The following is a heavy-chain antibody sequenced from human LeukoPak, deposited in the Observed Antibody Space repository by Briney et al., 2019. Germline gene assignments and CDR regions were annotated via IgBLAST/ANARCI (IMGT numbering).Heavy chain of an antibody. V-gene: IGHV3-7*01. J-gene: IGHJ4*02. CDR3: ARDGWGYLLDY. CDR2: IKPDGSKG. CDR1: GFTFSTFW. Sequence: GGSLRLSCAASGFTFSTFWITWVRQAPGQGLEWVAHIKPDGSKGDYVDSVKGRFTISRDNAKNSLYLQMSSLRVEDTAIYYCARDGWGYLLDYWGQGILVTVSS. D-gene: IGHD3-22*01.